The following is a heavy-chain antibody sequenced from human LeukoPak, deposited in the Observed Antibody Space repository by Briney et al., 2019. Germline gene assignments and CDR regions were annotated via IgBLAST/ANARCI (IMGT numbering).Heavy chain of an antibody. CDR3: ARDRTGDLDY. V-gene: IGHV3-48*03. D-gene: IGHD3/OR15-3a*01. Sequence: GGSLRLSCAASGFTFSDYEMTWVRHSPGRGLEWISYISSDGSYIYYADSVKGRFTISRDNAKNSVYLQMNSLRVEDTAVYYCARDRTGDLDYWGQGTLVSVSS. CDR2: ISSDGSYI. CDR1: GFTFSDYE. J-gene: IGHJ4*02.